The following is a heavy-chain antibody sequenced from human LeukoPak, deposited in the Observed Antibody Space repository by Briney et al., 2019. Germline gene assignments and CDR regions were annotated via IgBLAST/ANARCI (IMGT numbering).Heavy chain of an antibody. CDR2: ISGSGGST. CDR3: AKAQPFTIFGVVIPSFDY. V-gene: IGHV3-23*01. J-gene: IGHJ4*02. CDR1: GFTFSDYY. Sequence: PGGSLRLSCAASGFTFSDYYMSWVRQAPGKGLEWVSAISGSGGSTYYADSVKGRFTISRDNSKNTLYLQMNSLRAEDTAVYYCAKAQPFTIFGVVIPSFDYWGQGTLVTVSS. D-gene: IGHD3-3*01.